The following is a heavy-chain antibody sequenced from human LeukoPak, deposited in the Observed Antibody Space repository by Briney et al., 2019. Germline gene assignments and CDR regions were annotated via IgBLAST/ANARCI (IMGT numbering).Heavy chain of an antibody. Sequence: GASVKVSCKASGYTFTSYYMHWVRQAPGQGLEWMGMINPSGGSTSYAQKFQGRVTMTRDTSTSTVYMELSSLRSEDTAVYYCARDLYGDYPLDYWGQGTLVTVSS. J-gene: IGHJ4*02. CDR1: GYTFTSYY. D-gene: IGHD4-17*01. CDR2: INPSGGST. V-gene: IGHV1-46*01. CDR3: ARDLYGDYPLDY.